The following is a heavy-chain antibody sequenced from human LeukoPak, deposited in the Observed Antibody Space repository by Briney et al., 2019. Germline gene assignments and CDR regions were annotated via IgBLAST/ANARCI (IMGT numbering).Heavy chain of an antibody. Sequence: SETLSLTCTVSGGSISSGSYYWSWIRQPAGKGLEWIGRIYTSGSTNYNPSLKSRVTISVDTSKNQFSLKLSSVTAADTVVYYCARTEQWPNEVDYWGQGTLVTDSS. CDR1: GGSISSGSYY. D-gene: IGHD6-19*01. V-gene: IGHV4-61*02. J-gene: IGHJ4*02. CDR2: IYTSGST. CDR3: ARTEQWPNEVDY.